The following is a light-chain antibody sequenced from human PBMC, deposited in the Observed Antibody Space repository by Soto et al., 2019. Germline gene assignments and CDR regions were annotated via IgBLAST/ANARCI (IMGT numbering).Light chain of an antibody. V-gene: IGKV1-39*01. CDR2: AAT. CDR1: QTITTF. Sequence: DIQMTQSPSSLSASVGDRVTISCRASQTITTFLSWYRQKPGKAPKLLIYAATSLQSGVPSRFSGSGSGTEFTLTISSLQPEDSATYYCQQTFNSLFTFGPGTKVDFK. CDR3: QQTFNSLFT. J-gene: IGKJ3*01.